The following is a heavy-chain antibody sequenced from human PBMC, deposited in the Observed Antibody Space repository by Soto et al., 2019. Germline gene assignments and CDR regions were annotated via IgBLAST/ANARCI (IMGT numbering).Heavy chain of an antibody. CDR2: FSDSGST. CDR3: PRGNFYYGLDV. Sequence: QVQLQQWGAGLLKPSETLSLICAVYGGSFSGNYWSWIRQPPGKGLEWIGEFSDSGSTNYNPSLKSRVTTSEDMSKSQFSLKLSSGTAADTAVYSWPRGNFYYGLDVWGQGTTVTVSS. V-gene: IGHV4-34*01. J-gene: IGHJ6*02. CDR1: GGSFSGNY.